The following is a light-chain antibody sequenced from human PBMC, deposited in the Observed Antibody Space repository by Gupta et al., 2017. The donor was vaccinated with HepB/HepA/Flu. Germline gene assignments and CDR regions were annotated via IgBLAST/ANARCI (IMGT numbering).Light chain of an antibody. J-gene: IGLJ2*01. V-gene: IGLV1-44*01. CDR3: AVWNASPYGRV. CDR1: SPNIGGNT. CDR2: NDD. Sequence: QSTLTQTPSTSGTPGQRVTISCSGSSPNIGGNTVSWYQQFPGTAPSLLIYNDDQRPSGVPDRFSGSRSGTSASLAISGLRSEDEAEYYCAVWNASPYGRVFGGGTKVTVL.